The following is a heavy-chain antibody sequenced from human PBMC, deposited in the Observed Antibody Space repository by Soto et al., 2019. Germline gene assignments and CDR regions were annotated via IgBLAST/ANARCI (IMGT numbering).Heavy chain of an antibody. CDR3: ARGDIVVVPAARRNAFDI. V-gene: IGHV4-59*01. J-gene: IGHJ3*02. CDR2: IYYSGST. D-gene: IGHD2-2*01. Sequence: SETLSLTCTVSGGSISSYYWSWIRQPPGKGLEWIGYIYYSGSTNYNPSLKSRVTISVDTSKNQFSLKLSSVTAADTAVYYCARGDIVVVPAARRNAFDIWGQGTMVTVSS. CDR1: GGSISSYY.